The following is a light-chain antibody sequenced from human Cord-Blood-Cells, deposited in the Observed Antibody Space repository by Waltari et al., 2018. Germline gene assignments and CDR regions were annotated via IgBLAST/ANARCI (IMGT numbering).Light chain of an antibody. J-gene: IGKJ1*01. V-gene: IGKV1-5*03. Sequence: DIQMTQSPSTLSASVGARVTITCRASQSISSWLAWYQQKPGKAPKLLIYKASSLESGVPSRFNGSGSGTEFTLTISSLQPDDFAAYYCQQYNSDSRTFGQGTKVEIK. CDR3: QQYNSDSRT. CDR2: KAS. CDR1: QSISSW.